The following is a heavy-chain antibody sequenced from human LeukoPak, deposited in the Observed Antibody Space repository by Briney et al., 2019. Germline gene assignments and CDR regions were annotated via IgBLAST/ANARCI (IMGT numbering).Heavy chain of an antibody. J-gene: IGHJ5*02. CDR2: INSDGSST. Sequence: AGGSLRLSCAASGFTFSTYWMHWVRQAPGKGLVWVSRINSDGSSTSYADSVKGRFTISRDNAKNTLYLQMNSLRAEDTAVYYCARDSSGHYYVSYNWFDPWGQGTLVTVSS. CDR3: ARDSSGHYYVSYNWFDP. V-gene: IGHV3-74*01. D-gene: IGHD3-22*01. CDR1: GFTFSTYW.